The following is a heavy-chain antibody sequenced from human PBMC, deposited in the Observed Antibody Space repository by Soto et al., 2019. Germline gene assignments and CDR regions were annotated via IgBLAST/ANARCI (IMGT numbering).Heavy chain of an antibody. CDR3: GPAWTYNDISGDRWFGT. CDR1: GFTFRNYW. V-gene: IGHV3-7*05. J-gene: IGHJ1*01. D-gene: IGHD3-22*01. Sequence: GGSLRLSCGAPGFTFRNYWMTWVRQAPGKGLEGVANIKQDGRGKWYVDTVKGRFTGSRDNGENKLYLEMNRLRGEDPDVYYCGPAWTYNDISGDRWFGTCGQASLL. CDR2: IKQDGRGK.